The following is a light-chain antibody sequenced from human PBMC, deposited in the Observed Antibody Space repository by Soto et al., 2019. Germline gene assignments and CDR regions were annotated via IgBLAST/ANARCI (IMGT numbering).Light chain of an antibody. CDR3: QQSYTTPYT. V-gene: IGKV3-20*01. CDR2: SAS. Sequence: EVVLTQSPGTLSLSPGERVTLSCRASQSVASSYLAWYQQKPGRAPRLLFYSASSRATGIPDRFSGSGSGTDFTLTISRLEPEDFATYYCQQSYTTPYTFGQGTKLEIK. CDR1: QSVASSY. J-gene: IGKJ2*01.